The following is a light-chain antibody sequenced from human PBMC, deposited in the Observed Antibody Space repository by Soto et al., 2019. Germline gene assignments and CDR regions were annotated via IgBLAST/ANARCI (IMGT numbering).Light chain of an antibody. CDR3: ATWDNGLTGVV. Sequence: QAVVTQPPSTSGTPGQRVTISCSGSSSNIGSNTVHWYQTIPGTAPKLLIYTNNQRSSGVSDRFSGSKSDTSASLVISGLQSEDEADYYCATWDNGLTGVVFGGGTKVTVL. CDR1: SSNIGSNT. CDR2: TNN. V-gene: IGLV1-44*01. J-gene: IGLJ2*01.